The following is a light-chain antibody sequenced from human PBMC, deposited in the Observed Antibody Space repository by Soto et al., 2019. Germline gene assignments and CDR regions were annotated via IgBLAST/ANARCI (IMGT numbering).Light chain of an antibody. V-gene: IGKV1-5*01. J-gene: IGKJ1*01. CDR2: DAS. CDR3: QQYNSYPS. Sequence: IQMTQSPSTLSPSVGDGVTVTCRASQGISSWLAWYQQKPGKAPKLLIYDASSLESGVPSRFSGSGSGTEFTLTISSLQPDDFATYYCQQYNSYPSFGQGTKVDIK. CDR1: QGISSW.